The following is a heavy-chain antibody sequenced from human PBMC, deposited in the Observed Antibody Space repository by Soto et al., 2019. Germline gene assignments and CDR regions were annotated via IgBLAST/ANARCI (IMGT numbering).Heavy chain of an antibody. Sequence: QVQLVESGGGLVKPGGSLRLSCAASGFTFSDYYMAWIRQAPGKGLEYVSYISGDGDSMYYADSVKGRFTISRDNAKNSLSLQMNSLRAEDTAVYYCARPNGESIHYYHGMDVWGQGTTVTVSS. D-gene: IGHD3-10*01. CDR3: ARPNGESIHYYHGMDV. CDR2: ISGDGDSM. CDR1: GFTFSDYY. V-gene: IGHV3-11*01. J-gene: IGHJ6*02.